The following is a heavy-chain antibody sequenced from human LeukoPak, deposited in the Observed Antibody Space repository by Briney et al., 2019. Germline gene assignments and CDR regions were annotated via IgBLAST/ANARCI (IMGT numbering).Heavy chain of an antibody. CDR3: ARALDYGGNGDDAFDI. CDR2: IYTSGST. J-gene: IGHJ3*02. Sequence: SETLSLTCTVSGYSISSGSYYWSWIRQPAGKGLEWIGRIYTSGSTNYNPSLKSRVTISVDTSKNQFSLKLSSVTAADTAVYYCARALDYGGNGDDAFDIWGQGTMVTVSS. CDR1: GYSISSGSYY. D-gene: IGHD4-23*01. V-gene: IGHV4-61*02.